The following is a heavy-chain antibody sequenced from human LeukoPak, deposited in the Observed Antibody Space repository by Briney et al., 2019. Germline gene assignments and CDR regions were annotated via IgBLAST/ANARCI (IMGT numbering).Heavy chain of an antibody. Sequence: SETLSLTCTVSGGSVSSGSYYWSWIRQPPGKGLEWIGYIYYSGSTNYSPSLKSRVTISVDTSKNQFSLKLSSVTAADTAVYYCARHAGYYYDSSGFTNWFDPWGQGTLVTVSS. CDR2: IYYSGST. CDR3: ARHAGYYYDSSGFTNWFDP. J-gene: IGHJ5*02. V-gene: IGHV4-61*01. CDR1: GGSVSSGSYY. D-gene: IGHD3-22*01.